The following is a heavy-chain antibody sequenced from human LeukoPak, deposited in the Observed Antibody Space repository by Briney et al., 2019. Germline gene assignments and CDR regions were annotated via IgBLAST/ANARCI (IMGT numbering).Heavy chain of an antibody. D-gene: IGHD2-21*02. CDR3: ARDTLAYCGGDCYLIAFDI. Sequence: SVKVSCKASGGTFSSYAISWVRQAPGQGLEWMGGIIPIFATANYAQKFQGRVTITTDESTSTAYMELSSLRSEDTAVYYCARDTLAYCGGDCYLIAFDIWGQGTMVTVSS. CDR2: IIPIFATA. CDR1: GGTFSSYA. V-gene: IGHV1-69*05. J-gene: IGHJ3*02.